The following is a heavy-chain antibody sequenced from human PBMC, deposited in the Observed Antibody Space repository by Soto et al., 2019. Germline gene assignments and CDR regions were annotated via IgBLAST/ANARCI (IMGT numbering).Heavy chain of an antibody. Sequence: SETLSLTCTVSGGSIGTYYWTWIRQPPGKGLEWIGYIYHSGSTYYNPSLKSRVTISVDRSKNQFSLKLSSVTAADTAVYYCARGPPFLPWGQGTLVTVSS. CDR3: ARGPPFLP. J-gene: IGHJ5*02. CDR2: IYHSGST. D-gene: IGHD3-3*02. CDR1: GGSIGTYY. V-gene: IGHV4-59*12.